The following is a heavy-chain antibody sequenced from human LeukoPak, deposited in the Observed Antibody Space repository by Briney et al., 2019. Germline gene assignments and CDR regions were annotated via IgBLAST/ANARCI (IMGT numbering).Heavy chain of an antibody. D-gene: IGHD3-22*01. V-gene: IGHV3-74*01. CDR1: GFTFINYW. J-gene: IGHJ4*02. CDR3: AVDSSGYWTFDY. Sequence: GGSLRLSCAASGFTFINYWMHWVRQAPGKGLVWVSGINSDGSGTSYADSVEGRFTISRDNAKNTLYLQMNSLRAEDTAVYYCAVDSSGYWTFDYWGQGTLVTVSS. CDR2: INSDGSGT.